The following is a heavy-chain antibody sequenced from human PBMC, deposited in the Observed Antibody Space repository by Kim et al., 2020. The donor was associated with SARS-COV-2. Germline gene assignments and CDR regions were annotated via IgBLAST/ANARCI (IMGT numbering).Heavy chain of an antibody. CDR2: ISYDGSNK. D-gene: IGHD2-2*01. J-gene: IGHJ6*01. Sequence: GGSLRLSCAASGFTFSSYAMHWVRQAPGKGLEWVAVISYDGSNKYYADSVKGRFTISRDNSKNTLYLQMNSLRAEDTAVYYCARGVWADIVVVPAAPYYG. CDR3: ARGVWADIVVVPAAPYYG. CDR1: GFTFSSYA. V-gene: IGHV3-30*04.